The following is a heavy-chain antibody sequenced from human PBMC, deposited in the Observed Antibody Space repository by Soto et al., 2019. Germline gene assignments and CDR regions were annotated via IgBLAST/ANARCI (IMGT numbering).Heavy chain of an antibody. J-gene: IGHJ5*02. V-gene: IGHV4-59*01. CDR1: GGSISSYY. CDR2: IYYTGST. CDR3: ARASGCSDGSCAFDP. D-gene: IGHD2-15*01. Sequence: QVQLQESGPGLVKPSETLSLTCSVSGGSISSYYWSWIRQPPGKGLAWIGYIYYTGSTNSNLSLKSRATISLDTSKNQFSLRLTSVTAADTAVYYCARASGCSDGSCAFDPWGQGTLVTVSS.